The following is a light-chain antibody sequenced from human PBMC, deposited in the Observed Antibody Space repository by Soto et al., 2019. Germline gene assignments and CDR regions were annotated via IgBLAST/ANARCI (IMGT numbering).Light chain of an antibody. CDR3: QQSYSTPQT. J-gene: IGKJ1*01. CDR1: QAISSA. CDR2: DAS. V-gene: IGKV1-13*02. Sequence: ANQLTQSPSSLSASVGDRVTITCRASQAISSALAWYQQKPGKPPKLLIYDASTLQSGVPSRFSGTASGTDFTLTINSLQPEDFATYYCQQSYSTPQTFGQGTKVDIK.